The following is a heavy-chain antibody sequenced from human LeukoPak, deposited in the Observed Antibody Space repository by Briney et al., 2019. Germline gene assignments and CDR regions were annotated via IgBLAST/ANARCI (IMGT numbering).Heavy chain of an antibody. V-gene: IGHV3-9*01. CDR1: GFTFDDYA. CDR2: ISWNSGSI. J-gene: IGHJ3*02. Sequence: GGSLRLSCAASGFTFDDYAMHWVRQAPGKGLELVSGISWNSGSIGYADSVKGRFTISRDNAKNSLYLQMNSLRAEDTALYYCAKARGGGYDWLYAFDIWGQGTMVTVSS. CDR3: AKARGGGYDWLYAFDI. D-gene: IGHD5-12*01.